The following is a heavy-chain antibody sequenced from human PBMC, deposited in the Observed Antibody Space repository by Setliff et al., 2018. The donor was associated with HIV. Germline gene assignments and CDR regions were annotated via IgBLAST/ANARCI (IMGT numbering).Heavy chain of an antibody. D-gene: IGHD5-12*01. CDR1: GYTFTTYG. Sequence: ASVKVSCKASGYTFTTYGISWVRQAPGHGLEWMGWISPNFGHTKYAQRFLDRVTMTIDTATSRAYMELRSLRSDDTAVYFCARDNPEGGYGDYWGQRTLVTVSS. CDR2: ISPNFGHT. J-gene: IGHJ4*02. CDR3: ARDNPEGGYGDY. V-gene: IGHV1-18*01.